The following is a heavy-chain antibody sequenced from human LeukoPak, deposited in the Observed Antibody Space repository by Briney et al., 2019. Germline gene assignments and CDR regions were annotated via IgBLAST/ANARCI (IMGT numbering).Heavy chain of an antibody. CDR3: ARGLKQKTPV. J-gene: IGHJ6*04. Sequence: GESLKISCKGSGYTFTSYDINWVRQATGQGLEWMGWMNPNSGNTGYAQKFQGRVTITRNTSISTAYMELSSLRSEDTAVYYCARGLKQKTPVWGKGTTVTVSS. V-gene: IGHV1-8*03. CDR2: MNPNSGNT. CDR1: GYTFTSYD.